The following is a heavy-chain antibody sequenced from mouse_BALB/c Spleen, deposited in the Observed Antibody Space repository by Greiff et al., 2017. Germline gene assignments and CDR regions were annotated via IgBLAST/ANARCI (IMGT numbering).Heavy chain of an antibody. CDR1: GYTFTDYN. J-gene: IGHJ4*01. V-gene: IGHV1S29*02. Sequence: VQLKQSGPELVQPGASVKISCKASGYTFTDYNMHWVKQSQGKSLEWIGYIYPYDGGTGSNQKFKSKATLTVDNSSSTSYMELRSLTSVDSAVYYCARAAMLGYWGQGASDTVSS. CDR2: IYPYDGGT. D-gene: IGHD1-2*01. CDR3: ARAAMLGY.